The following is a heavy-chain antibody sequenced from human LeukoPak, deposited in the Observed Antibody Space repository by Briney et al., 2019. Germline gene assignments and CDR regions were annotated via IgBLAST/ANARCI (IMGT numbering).Heavy chain of an antibody. Sequence: PGGSLRLSCTASGFTFSSYAMSWVRQAPGKGLDWVSAITGSGDTTYYADSVKGRFTISRDNSKNTLYLQMNKLRAEDTGLYYCAKDRVPRYSGYGLSDDWGRGTLVTVSA. V-gene: IGHV3-23*01. CDR3: AKDRVPRYSGYGLSDD. CDR1: GFTFSSYA. CDR2: ITGSGDTT. D-gene: IGHD5-12*01. J-gene: IGHJ4*02.